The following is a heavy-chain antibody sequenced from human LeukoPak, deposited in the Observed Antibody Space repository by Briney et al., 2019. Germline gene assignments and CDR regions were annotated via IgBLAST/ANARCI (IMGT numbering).Heavy chain of an antibody. D-gene: IGHD4-17*01. CDR1: GGSISSSSYY. CDR2: IYYSGST. J-gene: IGHJ2*01. CDR3: ARASRTTVSYWHLDL. Sequence: SETLSLTCTVSGGSISSSSYYWGWVRQPPGKGLEWIGSIYYSGSTYYNPSLKSRVTISVDTSKNQFSLKLSSVTAADTAVYYCARASRTTVSYWHLDLWGRGTLVTVSS. V-gene: IGHV4-39*07.